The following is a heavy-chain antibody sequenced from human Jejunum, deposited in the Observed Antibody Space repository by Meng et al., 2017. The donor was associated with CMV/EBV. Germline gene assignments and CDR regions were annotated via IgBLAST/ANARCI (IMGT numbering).Heavy chain of an antibody. CDR3: VRVKIVATILDY. D-gene: IGHD5-12*01. Sequence: SGFTFSDHYIDWVRQAPGKGLEWIGRSRQRAKDYSTEYAASVKGRFTFSRDDSENSVYLQMNSLKTEDTAVYYCVRVKIVATILDYWGQGTLVTVSS. V-gene: IGHV3-72*01. CDR2: SRQRAKDYST. CDR1: GFTFSDHY. J-gene: IGHJ4*02.